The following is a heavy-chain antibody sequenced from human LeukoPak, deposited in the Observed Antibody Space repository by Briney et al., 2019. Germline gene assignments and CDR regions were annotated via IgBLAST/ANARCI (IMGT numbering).Heavy chain of an antibody. J-gene: IGHJ1*01. Sequence: ASVKVSCKISGYNFTDFSIHWVRQAPGKGLEWMGCFDPEDDERVYAQRFQGRLTMTEDTATGTAYMELTNLGFEDTAMYYCATEHVHTTLIGDSINWGQETLVTVSS. CDR2: FDPEDDER. V-gene: IGHV1-24*01. D-gene: IGHD3-9*01. CDR1: GYNFTDFS. CDR3: ATEHVHTTLIGDSIN.